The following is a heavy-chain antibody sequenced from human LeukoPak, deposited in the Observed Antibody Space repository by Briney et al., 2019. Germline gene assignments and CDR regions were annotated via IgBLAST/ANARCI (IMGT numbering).Heavy chain of an antibody. J-gene: IGHJ3*02. D-gene: IGHD3-22*01. CDR1: GFTFSSYS. Sequence: GGSLRLSCAASGFTFSSYSMNWVRQAPGKGREWVSSINSSSSYISYADSGKGPFTIYRANGKNSLYLQMNSLRAEDTAVYYCARVDITMIVDDAFDIWGQGTMVTAYS. CDR2: INSSSSYI. V-gene: IGHV3-21*01. CDR3: ARVDITMIVDDAFDI.